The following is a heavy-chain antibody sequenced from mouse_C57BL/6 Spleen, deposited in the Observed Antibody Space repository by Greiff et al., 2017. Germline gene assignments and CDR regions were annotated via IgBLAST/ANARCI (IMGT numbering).Heavy chain of an antibody. CDR3: ARRGLRQGYFDY. J-gene: IGHJ2*01. V-gene: IGHV2-2*01. CDR1: GFSLTSYG. D-gene: IGHD2-12*01. CDR2: IWSGGST. Sequence: VQRVESGPGLVQPSQSLSITCTVSGFSLTSYGVHWVRQSPGKGLEWLGVIWSGGSTDYNAAFISRLSISKDNSKSQVFFKMNSLQTDDTAIYYCARRGLRQGYFDYWGQGTTLTVSS.